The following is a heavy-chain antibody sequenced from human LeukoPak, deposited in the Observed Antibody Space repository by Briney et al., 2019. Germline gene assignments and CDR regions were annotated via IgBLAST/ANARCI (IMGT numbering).Heavy chain of an antibody. CDR3: ARDGYSFGHDFDY. J-gene: IGHJ4*02. CDR1: GVTFSSYW. Sequence: PGGSLRLSCAASGVTFSSYWMHWVRHTPGKGLVWVSRIKGDGSSTSYADSVKGRFTISRDNAKNTLYLQMNSLRAEDTAVYYCARDGYSFGHDFDYWGQGTLVTVSS. CDR2: IKGDGSST. D-gene: IGHD5-18*01. V-gene: IGHV3-74*01.